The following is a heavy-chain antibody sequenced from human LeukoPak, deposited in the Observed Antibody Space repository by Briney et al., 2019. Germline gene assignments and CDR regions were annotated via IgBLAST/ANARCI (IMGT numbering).Heavy chain of an antibody. CDR3: ARAANYDSSGRDY. J-gene: IGHJ4*02. V-gene: IGHV3-9*01. CDR1: GFIFNDYA. CDR2: INWDSGRI. Sequence: GGSLRLSCAASGFIFNDYAMHWVRQAPGKGLEWVSGINWDSGRIGYADSVKGRFTISRDNAKNSLYLQMNSLRAEDTALYYCARAANYDSSGRDYWGQGTLVTVSS. D-gene: IGHD3-22*01.